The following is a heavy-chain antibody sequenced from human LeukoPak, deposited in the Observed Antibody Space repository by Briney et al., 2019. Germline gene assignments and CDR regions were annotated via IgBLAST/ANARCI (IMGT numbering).Heavy chain of an antibody. CDR3: AGMSGYRNDAFDI. D-gene: IGHD3-3*01. Sequence: ASVKVSCKASGYTFSSFDINWVRQAPGQGLEWMGWMNPKSGNSGYAQKFQGRVTMTTDTSTSTAYMELSSLRSEDTAVYYCAGMSGYRNDAFDIWGQGTMVTVSS. J-gene: IGHJ3*02. CDR1: GYTFSSFD. CDR2: MNPKSGNS. V-gene: IGHV1-8*01.